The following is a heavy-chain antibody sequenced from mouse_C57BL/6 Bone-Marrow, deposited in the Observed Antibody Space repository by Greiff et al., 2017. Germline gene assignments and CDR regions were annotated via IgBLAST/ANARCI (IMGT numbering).Heavy chain of an antibody. CDR2: IHPNSGST. CDR3: TRSRLTGFAY. J-gene: IGHJ3*01. V-gene: IGHV1-64*01. D-gene: IGHD2-13*01. CDR1: GYTFTSYW. Sequence: QVQLQQPGAELVKPGASVKLSCKASGYTFTSYWMYWVKQRPGQGLEWIGMIHPNSGSTNYNEKFKSKATLTVDKSSSTAYMQLSSLTSEDSAVYYGTRSRLTGFAYWGQGTLVTVSA.